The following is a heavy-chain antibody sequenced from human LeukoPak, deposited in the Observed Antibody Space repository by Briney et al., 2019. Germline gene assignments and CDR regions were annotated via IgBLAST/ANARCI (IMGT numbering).Heavy chain of an antibody. V-gene: IGHV4-39*01. CDR3: ARHYTLVTAPGAYYMDV. Sequence: PSETLSLTCSVSGGSISSSTYFWGWIRQPPGKGLEWIGTIYHTGTTYYNPSLQSRVTISVDTSKNQFSLNLSSVTATDTAVYFCARHYTLVTAPGAYYMDVWGKGTMVTVSS. CDR1: GGSISSSTYF. J-gene: IGHJ6*03. CDR2: IYHTGTT. D-gene: IGHD6-13*01.